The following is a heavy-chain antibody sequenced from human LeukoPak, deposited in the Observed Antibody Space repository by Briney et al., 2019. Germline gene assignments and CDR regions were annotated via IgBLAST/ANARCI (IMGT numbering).Heavy chain of an antibody. J-gene: IGHJ4*02. CDR2: IRYDGSND. CDR3: AKDFIMYYAILTGYPGDY. Sequence: GGSLRLSCAASGISFSSYGMHWVRQAPGKGLEWVAFIRYDGSNDYYADSVKGRFTISRDNSKTTLHLQMNSLRAEDTAVYYCAKDFIMYYAILTGYPGDYWGQGTLVTVSS. D-gene: IGHD3-9*01. CDR1: GISFSSYG. V-gene: IGHV3-30*02.